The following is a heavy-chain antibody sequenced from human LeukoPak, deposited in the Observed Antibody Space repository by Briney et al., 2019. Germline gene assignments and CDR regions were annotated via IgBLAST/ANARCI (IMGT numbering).Heavy chain of an antibody. V-gene: IGHV4-59*01. J-gene: IGHJ4*02. Sequence: SETLSPTCTVSGGSISSYYWSWIRQPPGKGLEWIGYIYYSGSTNYNPSLKSRVTISVDTSKNQFSLKLSSVTAADTAVYYCARGGSGWSLYYFDYWGQGTLVTVSS. D-gene: IGHD6-19*01. CDR1: GGSISSYY. CDR2: IYYSGST. CDR3: ARGGSGWSLYYFDY.